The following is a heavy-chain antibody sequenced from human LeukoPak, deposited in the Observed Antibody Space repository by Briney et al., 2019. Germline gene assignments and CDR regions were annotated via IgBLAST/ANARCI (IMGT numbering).Heavy chain of an antibody. V-gene: IGHV1-2*02. D-gene: IGHD2-2*03. CDR2: INPNSGGT. CDR3: ARGGPLLAGYCSSTSCYDDAFDI. Sequence: ASVKVSCKASGYTFTGYYLHWVRQAPGHGLEWMGWINPNSGGTNYAQKFQGRVTMTRDTSISTAYMELSRLRSDDTAVYYCARGGPLLAGYCSSTSCYDDAFDIWGQGTMVTVSS. CDR1: GYTFTGYY. J-gene: IGHJ3*02.